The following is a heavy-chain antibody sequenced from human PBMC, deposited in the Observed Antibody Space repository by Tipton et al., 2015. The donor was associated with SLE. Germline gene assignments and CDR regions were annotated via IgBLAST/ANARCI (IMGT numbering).Heavy chain of an antibody. CDR1: GFTFSSYA. CDR3: TTDPNFGWELLLDY. V-gene: IGHV3-30-3*01. D-gene: IGHD1-26*01. Sequence: SLRLSCAASGFTFSSYAMHWVRQAPGKGLEWVAVISYDGSNKYYADSVKGRFTISRDDSKNTLYLQMNSLKTEDTAVYYCTTDPNFGWELLLDYWGQGTLVTVSS. J-gene: IGHJ4*02. CDR2: ISYDGSNK.